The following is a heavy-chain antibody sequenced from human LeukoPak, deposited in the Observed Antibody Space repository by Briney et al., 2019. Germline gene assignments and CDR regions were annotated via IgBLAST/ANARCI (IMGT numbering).Heavy chain of an antibody. V-gene: IGHV1-24*01. Sequence: ASVKVSCKVSGYTLTELSMHWVRQAPGKGLEWMGGFDPEDGETIYAQKFQGRVTMTEDTSTDTAYMELSSLRSEDTAVYYCASSYYYGSGSYLSFDYWGQGTLVTVSS. J-gene: IGHJ4*02. CDR2: FDPEDGET. CDR1: GYTLTELS. D-gene: IGHD3-10*01. CDR3: ASSYYYGSGSYLSFDY.